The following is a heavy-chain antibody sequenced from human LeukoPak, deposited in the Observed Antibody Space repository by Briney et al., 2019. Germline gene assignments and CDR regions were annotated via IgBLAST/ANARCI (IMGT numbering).Heavy chain of an antibody. Sequence: KPGGSLRLSCAASGFTFSDYYMSWIRQAPGKGLEWVSYIRSSYTNYADSVKGRFTISRDIAKNSLYLQMNSLRAEDTAVYYCARLHSSTLDYWGQETLVPVSS. J-gene: IGHJ4*02. CDR2: IRSSYT. D-gene: IGHD6-13*01. CDR3: ARLHSSTLDY. V-gene: IGHV3-11*03. CDR1: GFTFSDYY.